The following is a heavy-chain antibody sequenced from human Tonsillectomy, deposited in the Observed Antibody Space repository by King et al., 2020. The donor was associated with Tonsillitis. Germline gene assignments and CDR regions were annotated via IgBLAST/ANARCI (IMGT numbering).Heavy chain of an antibody. J-gene: IGHJ6*02. CDR3: GKVLTAAGFYTYSGVDV. V-gene: IGHV3-43*01. Sequence: VQLVESGGVVVQPGGSLRLSCTASGFDFDEYTMHWVRQAPGKGLEWVSRISWDGSRVHYADSVKGRCTISRDSGDRSLYLQMNSLRTVDTALSYCGKVLTAAGFYTYSGVDVWGQGTTVPVSS. D-gene: IGHD6-19*01. CDR1: GFDFDEYT. CDR2: ISWDGSRV.